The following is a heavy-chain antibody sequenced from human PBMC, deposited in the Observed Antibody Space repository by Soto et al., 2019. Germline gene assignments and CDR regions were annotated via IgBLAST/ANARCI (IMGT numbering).Heavy chain of an antibody. CDR1: GFTFSDYY. J-gene: IGHJ4*02. D-gene: IGHD2-15*01. V-gene: IGHV3-11*01. CDR3: ARLRRDGCLIFHFDY. CDR2: ISSSGSTI. Sequence: GGSLRLSCASSGFTFSDYYMSWIRQAPGKGLEWVSYISSSGSTIYYADSVKGRFTISRDNAKNSLYLQMNSLRAEDTAVYYCARLRRDGCLIFHFDYWGQGTLVTVSS.